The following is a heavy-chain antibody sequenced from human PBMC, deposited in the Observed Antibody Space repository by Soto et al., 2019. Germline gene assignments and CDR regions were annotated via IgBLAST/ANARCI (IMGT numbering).Heavy chain of an antibody. Sequence: SQTLSLTCVISGDSVSSNGACWNWIRQSPSRGLQWLGRIYYRSKWFHDYAASVESRMAINPDTSRNQFSLQLNYVTPEHTAVYYCARVHCSAGTCLDGLDFWGQGTTVTVSS. J-gene: IGHJ6*02. V-gene: IGHV6-1*01. D-gene: IGHD2-15*01. CDR2: IYYRSKWFH. CDR3: ARVHCSAGTCLDGLDF. CDR1: GDSVSSNGAC.